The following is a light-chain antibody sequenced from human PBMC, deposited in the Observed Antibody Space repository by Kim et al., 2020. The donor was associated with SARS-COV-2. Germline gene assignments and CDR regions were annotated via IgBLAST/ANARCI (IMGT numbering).Light chain of an antibody. CDR2: DAS. V-gene: IGKV1-33*01. CDR1: QDISNY. CDR3: QQYDNLPYS. J-gene: IGKJ2*03. Sequence: SASVGDRVTITCKASQDISNYLKWYQQKPGKAPKLLIYDASNLETGVPSRFSGSGSGTGFTFTISSLQPEDIATYYCQQYDNLPYSFGQGTKLEI.